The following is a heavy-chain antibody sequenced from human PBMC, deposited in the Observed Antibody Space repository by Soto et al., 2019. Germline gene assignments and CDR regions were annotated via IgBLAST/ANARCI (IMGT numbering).Heavy chain of an antibody. V-gene: IGHV3-30-3*01. J-gene: IGHJ6*02. D-gene: IGHD4-17*01. Sequence: GGSLRLSCAASGFTFSSYAMHWVRQAPGKGLEWVAVISYDGSNKYYADSVKGRFTISRDNSKNTLYLQMNSLRAEDTAVYYCARTRLRGDYYYYGMDVWGQGTTVTVSS. CDR1: GFTFSSYA. CDR3: ARTRLRGDYYYYGMDV. CDR2: ISYDGSNK.